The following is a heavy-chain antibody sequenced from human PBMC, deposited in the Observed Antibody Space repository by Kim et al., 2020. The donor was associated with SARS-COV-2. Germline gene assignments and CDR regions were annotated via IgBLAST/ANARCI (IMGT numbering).Heavy chain of an antibody. Sequence: AAPVKGRFPNSRDNAKNSLYLQMNSLRAEDTAVYYCARGGAIWFGEFMDVWGQGTTVTVSS. CDR3: ARGGAIWFGEFMDV. V-gene: IGHV3-11*05. J-gene: IGHJ6*02. D-gene: IGHD3-10*01.